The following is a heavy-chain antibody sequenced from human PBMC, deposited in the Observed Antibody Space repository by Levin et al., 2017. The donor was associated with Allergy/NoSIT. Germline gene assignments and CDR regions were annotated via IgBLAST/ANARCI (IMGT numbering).Heavy chain of an antibody. Sequence: PGESLKISCAASGFTFSSYSMNWVRQAPGKGLEWVSSISSSSSYIYYADSVKGRFTISRDNAKNSLYLQMNSLRAEDTAVYYCARAPGGYDFRFDYWGQGTLVTVSS. CDR3: ARAPGGYDFRFDY. CDR1: GFTFSSYS. V-gene: IGHV3-21*01. J-gene: IGHJ4*02. D-gene: IGHD5-12*01. CDR2: ISSSSSYI.